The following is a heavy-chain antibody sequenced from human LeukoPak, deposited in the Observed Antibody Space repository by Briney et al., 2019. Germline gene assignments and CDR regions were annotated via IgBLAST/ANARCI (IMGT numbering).Heavy chain of an antibody. CDR2: IYYSGNT. J-gene: IGHJ5*02. CDR1: GDSIRSRSYY. Sequence: SETLSLTCTVSGDSIRSRSYYWDWIRQPPGKGLEWIGSIYYSGNTYYNPSLKSRVTISIDTSKNQFSLKLSSVTAADTAVYYCARASYNYDSWFDPWARESWSPSPQ. V-gene: IGHV4-39*07. D-gene: IGHD3-10*01. CDR3: ARASYNYDSWFDP.